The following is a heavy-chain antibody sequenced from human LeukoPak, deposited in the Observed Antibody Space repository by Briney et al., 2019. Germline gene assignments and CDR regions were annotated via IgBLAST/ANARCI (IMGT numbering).Heavy chain of an antibody. J-gene: IGHJ4*02. CDR1: GGSISSYY. CDR3: ARDNGDYVNYFDY. CDR2: IYYSGST. V-gene: IGHV4-59*01. Sequence: SETLSLTCTVSGGSISSYYWSWIRQPPGKGLEWIGHIYYSGSTNYNPSLKSRVTISVDTSKNQFSLKLSSVTAADTAVYYCARDNGDYVNYFDYWGQGTLVTVSS. D-gene: IGHD4-17*01.